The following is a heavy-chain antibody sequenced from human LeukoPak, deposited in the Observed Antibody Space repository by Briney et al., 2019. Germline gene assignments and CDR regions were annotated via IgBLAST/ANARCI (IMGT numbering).Heavy chain of an antibody. V-gene: IGHV4-39*01. CDR1: GDSFSSVTDY. D-gene: IGHD2-21*02. CDR2: GDYSGST. Sequence: PSETLSLTCTVSGDSFSSVTDYWAWIRQPPGKGLEWIASGDYSGSTNYNPSLKSRVTISVDTSKNQFSLKLSSVTAADTAVYYCARQSGGDVWSGLNWFDPWGQGTLVTVSS. CDR3: ARQSGGDVWSGLNWFDP. J-gene: IGHJ5*02.